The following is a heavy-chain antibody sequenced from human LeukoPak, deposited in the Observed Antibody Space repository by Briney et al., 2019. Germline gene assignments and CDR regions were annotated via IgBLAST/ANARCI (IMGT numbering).Heavy chain of an antibody. CDR3: ARDDYGDFLPNDY. J-gene: IGHJ4*02. Sequence: ASVKVSCKASGYTFTGYYIHWVRQAPGQGLEWMGRINPNNGGTNYAQKFQGRVTMTRDMSMSTAYMELSRLRSDDTAVYYCARDDYGDFLPNDYWGQGTLVTVSS. D-gene: IGHD4-17*01. CDR1: GYTFTGYY. V-gene: IGHV1-2*06. CDR2: INPNNGGT.